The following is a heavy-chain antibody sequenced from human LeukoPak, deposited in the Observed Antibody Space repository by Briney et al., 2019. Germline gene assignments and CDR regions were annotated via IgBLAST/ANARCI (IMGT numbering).Heavy chain of an antibody. CDR1: GFTFSNYW. D-gene: IGHD3-10*01. V-gene: IGHV3-74*01. J-gene: IGHJ5*02. Sequence: GGSLRLSCAASGFTFSNYWIHWVRQVPGKGLVWVSRINSDGSSTSYAESGKGRFSISRDNAKNTVYLQMNSLRAEDTAVYLCARDLSYSASGTYYAAWFDPWGQGTLVTVSS. CDR2: INSDGSST. CDR3: ARDLSYSASGTYYAAWFDP.